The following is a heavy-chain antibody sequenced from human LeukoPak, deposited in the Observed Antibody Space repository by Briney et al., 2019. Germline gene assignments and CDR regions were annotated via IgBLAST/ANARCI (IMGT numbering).Heavy chain of an antibody. Sequence: SETLSLTCSVSGGSISNYYWSWIRQPPGKGLEWIGYIYYSGSTNYNPSLESRVTISVDTSKNQFSLKLSSVTAADTAIYYCARHKGLGFDCWGQGTLVTVSS. CDR3: ARHKGLGFDC. CDR2: IYYSGST. V-gene: IGHV4-59*08. D-gene: IGHD3/OR15-3a*01. CDR1: GGSISNYY. J-gene: IGHJ4*02.